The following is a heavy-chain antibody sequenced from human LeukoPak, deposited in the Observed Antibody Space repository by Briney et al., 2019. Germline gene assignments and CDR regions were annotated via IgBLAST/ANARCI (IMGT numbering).Heavy chain of an antibody. Sequence: PSETLSLTCTVSGGSISSSSYYWGWIRQPPGKGLEWIGSIYYSGSTYYNPSLKSRVTISVDTSKNQFSLKLSSVTAADTAVYYCARYAVAGPFDPWGQGTLVTVSS. CDR1: GGSISSSSYY. V-gene: IGHV4-39*07. CDR2: IYYSGST. D-gene: IGHD6-19*01. J-gene: IGHJ5*02. CDR3: ARYAVAGPFDP.